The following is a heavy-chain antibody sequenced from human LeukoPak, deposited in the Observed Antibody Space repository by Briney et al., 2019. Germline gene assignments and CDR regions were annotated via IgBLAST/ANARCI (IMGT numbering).Heavy chain of an antibody. CDR1: GYSLTSYW. CDR2: INPSDSYT. CDR3: ARQGGYDSGYFDY. J-gene: IGHJ4*02. V-gene: IGHV5-10-1*01. D-gene: IGHD5-12*01. Sequence: KPGESLRISCKGSGYSLTSYWISWVRQMPGKGLEWMGRINPSDSYTNYSPSFQGHVTISADKSISTAYLQWSSLKASDTAMYYCARQGGYDSGYFDYWGQGTLVTVSS.